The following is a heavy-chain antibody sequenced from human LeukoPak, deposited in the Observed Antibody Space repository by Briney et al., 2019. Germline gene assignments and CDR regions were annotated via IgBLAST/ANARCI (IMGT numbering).Heavy chain of an antibody. CDR3: ASHGGGYYDSRIDY. CDR1: GYTLTELS. J-gene: IGHJ4*02. CDR2: FDPEDGEA. V-gene: IGHV1-24*01. D-gene: IGHD3-22*01. Sequence: ASVKVSCKVSGYTLTELSTHWVRQAPGKGLEWMGGFDPEDGEAIYAQKFQGRVTMTEDTSTDTAYMELSSLRSEDTAVYYCASHGGGYYDSRIDYWGQGTLVTVSS.